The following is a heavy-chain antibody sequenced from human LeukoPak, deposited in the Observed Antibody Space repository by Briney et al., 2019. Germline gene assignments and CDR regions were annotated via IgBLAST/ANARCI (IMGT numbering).Heavy chain of an antibody. CDR3: ARGGNYDFWSGYTQNWFDP. J-gene: IGHJ5*02. Sequence: GGSLRLSCAASGFTFSSYSMNWVRQAPGKGLEWVSYISSSSSTIYYADSVKGRFTISRDNAKNSPYLQMNSLRAEDTAVYYCARGGNYDFWSGYTQNWFDPWGQGTLVTVSS. D-gene: IGHD3-3*01. V-gene: IGHV3-48*01. CDR1: GFTFSSYS. CDR2: ISSSSSTI.